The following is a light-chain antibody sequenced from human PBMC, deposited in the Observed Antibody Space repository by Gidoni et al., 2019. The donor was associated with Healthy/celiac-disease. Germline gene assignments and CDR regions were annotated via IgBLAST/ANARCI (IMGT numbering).Light chain of an antibody. CDR2: GAS. CDR3: QQYNNWPH. V-gene: IGKV3-15*01. Sequence: EIVMTQSPATLSVSPGERATLSCRASQSVSSNLAWYQQKPGQAPRLLIYGASTRATGIPARFSGSGSGTEFTLTISSLQSEDFAAHYCQQYNNWPHFGQGTKLEIK. CDR1: QSVSSN. J-gene: IGKJ2*01.